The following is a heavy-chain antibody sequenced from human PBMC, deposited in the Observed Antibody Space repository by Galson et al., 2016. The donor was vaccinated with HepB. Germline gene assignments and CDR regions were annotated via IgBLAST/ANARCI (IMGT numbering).Heavy chain of an antibody. D-gene: IGHD3-10*01. CDR2: IWYDGSNK. J-gene: IGHJ4*02. CDR3: ARVSGESGPDY. CDR1: GFTFSSYG. Sequence: SLRLSCAASGFTFSSYGMHWVRRAPGKGLEWVAVIWYDGSNKYYADSVKGRFTISRDNSKNTLYLQMNSLRAEDTAVYYCARVSGESGPDYWGQGTLVTVSS. V-gene: IGHV3-33*01.